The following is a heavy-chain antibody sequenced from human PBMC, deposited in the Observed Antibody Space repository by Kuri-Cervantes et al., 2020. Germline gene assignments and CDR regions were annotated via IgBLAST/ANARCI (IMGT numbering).Heavy chain of an antibody. D-gene: IGHD3-10*01. CDR1: GYTFTRYG. V-gene: IGHV1-18*01. CDR2: ISAYNGDT. J-gene: IGHJ4*02. CDR3: ASPSRVGYGSGSYFFDY. Sequence: ASVKVSCKASGYTFTRYGISWVRQAPGQGLEWMGWISAYNGDTNYAQKLQGRVTMTTDTSTSTAYMELSSLRSEDTAVYYCASPSRVGYGSGSYFFDYWGQGTLVTVSS.